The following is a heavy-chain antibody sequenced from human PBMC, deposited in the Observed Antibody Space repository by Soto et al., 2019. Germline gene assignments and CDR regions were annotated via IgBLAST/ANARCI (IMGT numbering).Heavy chain of an antibody. CDR3: ARPDSSSWLPNWFDP. CDR2: IYPGDSDT. V-gene: IGHV5-51*01. D-gene: IGHD6-13*01. J-gene: IGHJ5*02. CDR1: GYSFTSYW. Sequence: GESLKISCKGSGYSFTSYWIGWVRQMPGKGLEWMGIIYPGDSDTRYSPSFQGQVTISADKSISTAYLQWSSLKASDTAMYYCARPDSSSWLPNWFDPWGQGTLVTVSS.